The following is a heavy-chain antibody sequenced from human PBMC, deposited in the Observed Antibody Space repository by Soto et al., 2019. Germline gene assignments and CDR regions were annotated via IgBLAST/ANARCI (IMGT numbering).Heavy chain of an antibody. V-gene: IGHV4-30-4*01. CDR3: ASYCCSDCPIY. CDR2: IYFSEST. D-gene: IGHD2-21*02. CDR1: GGSISSGDYY. Sequence: PSETLSLTCTVSGGSISSGDYYWSWIRQPPGKGLEWIGYIYFSESTYYNPSLKSRVTISVDTSKNQFSLHLSSVTAADTAVYFCASYCCSDCPIYWGQGTLVTVSS. J-gene: IGHJ4*02.